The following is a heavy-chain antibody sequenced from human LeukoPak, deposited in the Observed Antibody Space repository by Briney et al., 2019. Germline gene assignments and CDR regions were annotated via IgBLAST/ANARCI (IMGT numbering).Heavy chain of an antibody. Sequence: SETLSLTCTVSGYSISSGYFWGWIQQPPGKGLEWIGSIHHSGGTYYNPSLKSRVTISVDTSKNQFSLKLRSVTAADTAVYYCARDQREYCSGGSCYIVYWGQGTLVTVSS. CDR3: ARDQREYCSGGSCYIVY. CDR1: GYSISSGYF. CDR2: IHHSGGT. D-gene: IGHD2-15*01. J-gene: IGHJ4*02. V-gene: IGHV4-38-2*02.